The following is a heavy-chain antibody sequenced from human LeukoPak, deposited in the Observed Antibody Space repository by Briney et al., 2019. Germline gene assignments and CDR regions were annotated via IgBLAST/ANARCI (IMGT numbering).Heavy chain of an antibody. V-gene: IGHV3-7*03. Sequence: GGSLRLSCAASGFTFSNYWMRWVRQAPGKGLEWVANIKEDGTDKNYKDSVKGRFTISRDNAKNSLYLQMNSLRAEDTAVYYCAKDSWQWPRVIDYWGQGTLVTVSS. CDR3: AKDSWQWPRVIDY. J-gene: IGHJ4*02. CDR1: GFTFSNYW. CDR2: IKEDGTDK. D-gene: IGHD6-19*01.